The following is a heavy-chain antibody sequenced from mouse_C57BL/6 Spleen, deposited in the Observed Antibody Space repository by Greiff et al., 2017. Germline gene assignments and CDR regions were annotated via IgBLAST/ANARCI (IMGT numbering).Heavy chain of an antibody. D-gene: IGHD4-1*01. V-gene: IGHV5-9-1*02. CDR1: GFTFSSYA. Sequence: EVNVVESGEGLVKPGGSLKLSCAASGFTFSSYAMSWVRQTPEKRLECVAYLSSGGDYIYYEDTVKGRFTISRDNARNTQYLQMSSLKSEDTAMYYCTRHCWDGRDYAMDYWGQGTSVTVSS. CDR2: LSSGGDYI. J-gene: IGHJ4*01. CDR3: TRHCWDGRDYAMDY.